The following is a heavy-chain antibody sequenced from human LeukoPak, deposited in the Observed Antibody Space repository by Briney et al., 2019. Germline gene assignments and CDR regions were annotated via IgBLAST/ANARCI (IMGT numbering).Heavy chain of an antibody. D-gene: IGHD3-22*01. CDR2: ISYDGSNK. Sequence: PGGSLRLSCAASGFTFSSYGRHWVRQAPGKGLEWVAVISYDGSNKYYAVSVKGRFTISRDNYKITLYLQMNSLRAEDTAVYYCAKIYYDSSGSDWGQGTLVTVSS. CDR1: GFTFSSYG. V-gene: IGHV3-30*18. CDR3: AKIYYDSSGSD. J-gene: IGHJ4*02.